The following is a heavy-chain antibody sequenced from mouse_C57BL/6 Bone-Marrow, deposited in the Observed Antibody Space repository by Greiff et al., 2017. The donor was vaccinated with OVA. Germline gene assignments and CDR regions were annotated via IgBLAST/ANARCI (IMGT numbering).Heavy chain of an antibody. CDR3: ARFTTVVATGDY. J-gene: IGHJ2*01. Sequence: DVKLQESGPVLVKPGASVKMSCKASGYTLTDYYMNWVKQSHGKSLEWIGVINPYNGGTSYNQKFKGKATLTVDKSSSTAYMELNSLTSEDSAVYYCARFTTVVATGDYWGQGTTLTVSS. CDR2: INPYNGGT. CDR1: GYTLTDYY. V-gene: IGHV1-19*01. D-gene: IGHD1-1*01.